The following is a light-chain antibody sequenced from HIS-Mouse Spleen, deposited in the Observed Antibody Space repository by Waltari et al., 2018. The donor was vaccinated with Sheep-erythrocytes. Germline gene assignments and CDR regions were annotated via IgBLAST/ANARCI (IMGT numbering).Light chain of an antibody. Sequence: DIQMTQSPSSLSASVGDRVTITCRASQSISSYLNWYQQKPGKAPKLLIYAASSLQSGVPPRFSGSGSGTDVTLTISSLQPEDFATYYCQQSYSTLGAFGQGTKVEIK. CDR2: AAS. CDR1: QSISSY. J-gene: IGKJ1*01. CDR3: QQSYSTLGA. V-gene: IGKV1-39*01.